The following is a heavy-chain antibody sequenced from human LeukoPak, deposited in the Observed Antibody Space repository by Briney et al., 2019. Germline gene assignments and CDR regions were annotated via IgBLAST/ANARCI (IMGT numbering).Heavy chain of an antibody. D-gene: IGHD3-3*01. Sequence: ASVTVSCKASVYTFTSYDINWVRQATGQELEWMGCMNPNSVNTGYAQKFQGRVTMTRNTSIRTDYMELSRLRSEDTAVYYCARGTDFWSGYRVSNWFDPWGQGTLVTVSS. CDR3: ARGTDFWSGYRVSNWFDP. V-gene: IGHV1-8*01. J-gene: IGHJ5*02. CDR2: MNPNSVNT. CDR1: VYTFTSYD.